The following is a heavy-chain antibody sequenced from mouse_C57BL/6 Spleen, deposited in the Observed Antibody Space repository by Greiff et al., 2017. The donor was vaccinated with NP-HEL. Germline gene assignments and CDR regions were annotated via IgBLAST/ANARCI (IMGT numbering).Heavy chain of an antibody. Sequence: EVQLQQSGAELVRPGASVKLSCTASGFNIKDDYMHWVKQRPEQDLEWIGWIDPENGDTESASKFQGKATITADTSSNTAYLQLSSLTSEDTAVYYCTTVIGYYWGQGTTLTVSS. V-gene: IGHV14-4*01. CDR1: GFNIKDDY. CDR3: TTVIGYY. J-gene: IGHJ2*01. CDR2: IDPENGDT. D-gene: IGHD2-14*01.